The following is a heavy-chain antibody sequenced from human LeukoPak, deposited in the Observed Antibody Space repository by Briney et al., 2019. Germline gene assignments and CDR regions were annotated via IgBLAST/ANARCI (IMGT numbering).Heavy chain of an antibody. J-gene: IGHJ4*02. CDR3: AREPMTSKPDVDY. V-gene: IGHV4-30-4*01. Sequence: SETLSLTCTVSGGSISSGDYYWSWIRQPPGKGLEWIGYIYYSGSTYYNPSLKSRVTISVDRSKNQFSLKLSSVTAADTAVYYCAREPMTSKPDVDYWGQGTLVTVSS. CDR1: GGSISSGDYY. CDR2: IYYSGST. D-gene: IGHD2-21*02.